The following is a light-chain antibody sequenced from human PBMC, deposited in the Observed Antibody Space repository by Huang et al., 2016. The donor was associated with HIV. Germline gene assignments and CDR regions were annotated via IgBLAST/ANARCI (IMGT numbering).Light chain of an antibody. V-gene: IGKV3-20*01. CDR3: QQYGSSPKT. CDR1: QSVNSNF. J-gene: IGKJ1*01. CDR2: GAS. Sequence: IVLTQSPGTLSLSPGERATLSCRASQSVNSNFLAWYQQTPGQAPRRLIFGASSRATGIPDRFSGSGSGTDFTLTISRLEPEDFAVYYCQQYGSSPKTFGQGTKVEIK.